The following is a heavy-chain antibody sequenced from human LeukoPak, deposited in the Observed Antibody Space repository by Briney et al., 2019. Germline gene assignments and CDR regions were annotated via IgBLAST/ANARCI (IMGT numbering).Heavy chain of an antibody. D-gene: IGHD4/OR15-4a*01. V-gene: IGHV4-30-4*01. Sequence: TLSLTCTVPGGSISSGDYYWSWIRQPPGKGLEWIGYIYYSGSTYYNPSLKSRVTISVDTSKNRFSLKLSSVTAADTAVYYCASSYGGELQADYWGQGTLVTVSS. CDR2: IYYSGST. J-gene: IGHJ4*02. CDR3: ASSYGGELQADY. CDR1: GGSISSGDYY.